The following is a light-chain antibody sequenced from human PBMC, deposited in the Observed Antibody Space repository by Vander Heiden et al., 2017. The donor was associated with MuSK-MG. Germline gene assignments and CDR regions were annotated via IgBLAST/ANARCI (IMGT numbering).Light chain of an antibody. CDR3: TQVLQIPIT. V-gene: IGKV2-28*01. CDR2: LGA. CDR1: QTLLHSNGYNY. J-gene: IGKJ5*01. Sequence: DIVLTQSPLSLPVTPGESASISCRSSQTLLHSNGYNYLDWYLQKPGQAPQMLIFLGANRASGVPDRISGSGSGTDFTLKISRVEAEDVGIYYCTQVLQIPITFGQGTLVEIK.